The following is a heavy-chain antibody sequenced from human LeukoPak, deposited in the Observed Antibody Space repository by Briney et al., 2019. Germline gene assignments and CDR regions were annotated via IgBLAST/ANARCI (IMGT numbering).Heavy chain of an antibody. CDR3: ARSFLVVCYFDY. CDR2: IYYSGST. J-gene: IGHJ4*02. Sequence: SETLSLTCTVSGGSISSSSYYWGWIRQPPGKGLEWIGSIYYSGSTYYNPSLKSRATISVDTSKNQFSLKLSSVTAADTAVYYCARSFLVVCYFDYWGQGTLVTVSS. CDR1: GGSISSSSYY. D-gene: IGHD3-22*01. V-gene: IGHV4-39*01.